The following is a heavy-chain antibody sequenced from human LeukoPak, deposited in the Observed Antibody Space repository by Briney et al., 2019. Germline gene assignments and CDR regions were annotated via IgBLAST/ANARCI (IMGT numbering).Heavy chain of an antibody. CDR3: AKEEDMITFGGVIGYIDY. D-gene: IGHD3-16*02. CDR1: GFTFSSYS. V-gene: IGHV3-21*01. CDR2: ISSSSSYI. J-gene: IGHJ4*02. Sequence: GGSLRLSCAASGFTFSSYSMNWVRQAPGKGLEWVSSISSSSSYIYYADSVKGRFTISRDNAKNSLYLQMNSLRAEDTAVYYCAKEEDMITFGGVIGYIDYWGQGTLVTVSS.